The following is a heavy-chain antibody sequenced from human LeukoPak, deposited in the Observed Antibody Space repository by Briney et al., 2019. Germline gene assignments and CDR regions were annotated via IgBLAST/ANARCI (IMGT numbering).Heavy chain of an antibody. CDR3: AGVIAAASDMDV. CDR2: IYYSGST. D-gene: IGHD6-13*01. V-gene: IGHV4-59*08. J-gene: IGHJ6*02. CDR1: GGSISSYY. Sequence: SETLSLTCTVSGGSISSYYWSWIRQPPGKGLEWIGYIYYSGSTNYNPSLKSRVTISVDTSKNQFSLKLSSVTAADTAVYYCAGVIAAASDMDVSGQGTTVTVSS.